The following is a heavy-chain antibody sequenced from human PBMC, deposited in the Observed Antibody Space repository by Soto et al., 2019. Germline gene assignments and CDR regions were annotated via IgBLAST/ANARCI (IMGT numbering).Heavy chain of an antibody. CDR3: ATDYGSNWRR. CDR2: INAANGNT. V-gene: IGHV1-3*01. CDR1: GFVSTNYN. J-gene: IGHJ4*02. Sequence: QAHLVQSGAEVKMPGDSVQVSCKASGFVSTNYNFHWVRQAPGQSLEWMGRINAANGNTQYSQNFQGRVTFTSDASASTAFMERTNLRVEDKAMYYGATDYGSNWRRGGQGTLVSVSS. D-gene: IGHD3-10*01.